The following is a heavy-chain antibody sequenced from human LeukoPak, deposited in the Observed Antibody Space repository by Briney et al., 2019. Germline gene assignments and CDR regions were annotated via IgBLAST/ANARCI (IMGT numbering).Heavy chain of an antibody. CDR3: TRDIDDVLTGDDAFDV. D-gene: IGHD3-9*01. CDR2: ITSSGSSM. V-gene: IGHV3-21*03. J-gene: IGHJ3*01. CDR1: GFTFSGYS. Sequence: GGSLRLSCAGSGFTFSGYSLNWVRQAPGKGLEWVSSITSSGSSMYYADSVKGRSTISRDNAESSVYLQMNSLRVDDTGLYYCTRDIDDVLTGDDAFDVWGQGTVVTVSS.